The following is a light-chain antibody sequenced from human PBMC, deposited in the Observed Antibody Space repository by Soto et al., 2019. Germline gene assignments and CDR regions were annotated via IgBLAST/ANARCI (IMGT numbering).Light chain of an antibody. V-gene: IGLV2-14*01. CDR3: SSHTTSSLPGI. J-gene: IGLJ2*01. CDR1: SSDVGAYNY. CDR2: EVN. Sequence: QSALTQPASVSGSPGQSITISCTGTSSDVGAYNYVSWYQQHPGKAPKLMIYEVNNRPSGVSNRFSGSKSANTASLTISGLQAEDEADYYCSSHTTSSLPGIFGGGTKVTVL.